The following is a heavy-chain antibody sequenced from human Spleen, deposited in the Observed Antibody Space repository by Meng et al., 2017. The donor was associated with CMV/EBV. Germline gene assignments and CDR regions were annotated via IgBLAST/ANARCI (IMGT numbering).Heavy chain of an antibody. J-gene: IGHJ4*02. CDR1: GFTVSSTY. V-gene: IGHV3-53*05. Sequence: GESLKISCAASGFTVSSTYMSWVRQAPERGLEWVSIIYSADNTYYADSVKGRFTISRDKSKNTLYLEMNTLRAEDTAVYYCARDNNCGGDCYRVYFDYWGQGTLVTVSS. CDR3: ARDNNCGGDCYRVYFDY. CDR2: IYSADNT. D-gene: IGHD2-21*01.